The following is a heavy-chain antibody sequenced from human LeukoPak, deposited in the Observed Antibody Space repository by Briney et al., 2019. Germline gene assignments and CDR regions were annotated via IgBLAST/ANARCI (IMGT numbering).Heavy chain of an antibody. V-gene: IGHV4-30-4*01. Sequence: SQTLSLTCTVSGGSISSGDYYWSWIRQPPGKGLEWIGYIYYSGSTYYNPSLKSRVTISVDTSKNQFSLKLSSVTAADTAVYYCARDEWPYSGSGPWGQGTLVTVSS. J-gene: IGHJ4*02. D-gene: IGHD1-26*01. CDR1: GGSISSGDYY. CDR2: IYYSGST. CDR3: ARDEWPYSGSGP.